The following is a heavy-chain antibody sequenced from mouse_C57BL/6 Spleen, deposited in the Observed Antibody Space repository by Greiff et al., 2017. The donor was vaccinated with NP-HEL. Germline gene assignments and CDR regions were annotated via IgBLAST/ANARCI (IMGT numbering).Heavy chain of an antibody. CDR3: ARHRRLLWYFDV. Sequence: EVKVVESGGGLVQPGGSLKLSCAASGFTFSDYYMYWFRQTPEKRLEWVAYISNGGGSTYYPDTVKGRFTISRDTAKNTLYLQMSRLKSEDTAMYYCARHRRLLWYFDVWGTGTTVTVSS. J-gene: IGHJ1*03. CDR1: GFTFSDYY. CDR2: ISNGGGST. V-gene: IGHV5-12*01. D-gene: IGHD1-2*01.